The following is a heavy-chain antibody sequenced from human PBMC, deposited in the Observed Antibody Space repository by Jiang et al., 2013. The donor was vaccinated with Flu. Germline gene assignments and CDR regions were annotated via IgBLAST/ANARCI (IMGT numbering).Heavy chain of an antibody. V-gene: IGHV4-59*01. CDR3: ARFRRRWLEYYFDY. D-gene: IGHD6-19*01. Sequence: GLVKPSETLSLTCTVSGGSISSYYWSWIRQPPGKGLEWIGYIYYSGSTNYNPSLKSRVTISVDTSKNQFSLKLSSVTAADTAVYYCARFRRRWLEYYFDYWGQGTLVTVSS. J-gene: IGHJ4*02. CDR1: GGSISSYY. CDR2: IYYSGST.